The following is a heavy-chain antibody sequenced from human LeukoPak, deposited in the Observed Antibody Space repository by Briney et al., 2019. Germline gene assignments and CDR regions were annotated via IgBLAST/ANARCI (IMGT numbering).Heavy chain of an antibody. CDR2: IDKKDNFHAT. CDR3: TRDSGTYNWLDP. CDR1: GFTFSGCA. V-gene: IGHV3-73*01. D-gene: IGHD1-26*01. Sequence: GGSLKLSCAASGFTFSGCAIHWVRQSSGKGLEWVGHIDKKDNFHATAYAASVQGRFSISRDDSKNTAFLHMNSLKTEDMALYYCTRDSGTYNWLDPWGQGTQVTVSS. J-gene: IGHJ5*02.